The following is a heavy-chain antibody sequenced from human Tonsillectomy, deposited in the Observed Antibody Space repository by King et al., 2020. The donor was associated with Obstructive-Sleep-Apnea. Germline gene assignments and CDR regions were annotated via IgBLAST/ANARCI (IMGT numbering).Heavy chain of an antibody. Sequence: VQLVESGGGLVQPGRSLRLSCAASGFTFHDYAMHWVRQAPGKGLEWVSGISWNXGSIGYXDSVKGRFTISXDNTKNSLYLQMNSLRAEDTALYYCAKXIEAXLXXXXDYWXXXTLVTXXS. CDR1: GFTFHDYA. CDR2: ISWNXGSI. D-gene: IGHD5-24*01. CDR3: AKXIEAXLXXXXDY. V-gene: IGHV3-9*01. J-gene: IGHJ4*02.